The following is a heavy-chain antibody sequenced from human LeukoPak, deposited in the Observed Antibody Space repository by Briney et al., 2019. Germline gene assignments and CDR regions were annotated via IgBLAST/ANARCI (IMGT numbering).Heavy chain of an antibody. CDR2: IYNKGST. D-gene: IGHD3-10*01. Sequence: SGTVSLPCAVCGGSMCRYHGLGWVRHPPGNGLEWIGEIYNKGSTNYNPSLKSRVTISVDNSKHQFSLKVSSVTAADTAVYYCARGNGSFDPWREGTMVSVS. J-gene: IGHJ5*02. CDR3: ARGNGSFDP. CDR1: GGSMCRYHG. V-gene: IGHV4-4*02.